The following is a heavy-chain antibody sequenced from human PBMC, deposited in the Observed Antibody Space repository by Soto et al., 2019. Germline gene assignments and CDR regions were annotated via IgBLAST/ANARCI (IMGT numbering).Heavy chain of an antibody. D-gene: IGHD5-18*01. CDR2: IYYSGRT. CDR3: ARDVDSTILKPNDAFGI. J-gene: IGHJ3*02. Sequence: SETLSLTCTVSGDSIFGGDYYWSWIRQAPGKGLQWVGSIYYSGRTYYNPSLESRIAMTVDTSRNQFSLKLSSVTAADSAVYFCARDVDSTILKPNDAFGIWGQGSMVTVSS. CDR1: GDSIFGGDYY. V-gene: IGHV4-30-4*01.